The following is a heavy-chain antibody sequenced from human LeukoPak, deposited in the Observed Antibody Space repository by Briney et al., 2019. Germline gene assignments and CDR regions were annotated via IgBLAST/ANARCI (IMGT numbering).Heavy chain of an antibody. CDR2: MNPNSGNT. CDR1: GYTFTSYD. Sequence: ASVKVSCKASGYTFTSYDINWVRQATGQGLEWMGWMNPNSGNTGYAQKFQGRVTMTRDTSTSTVYMELSSLRSEDTAVYYCARALGGSSDGGIVVYWGQGTLVTVSS. D-gene: IGHD6-19*01. V-gene: IGHV1-8*01. J-gene: IGHJ4*02. CDR3: ARALGGSSDGGIVVY.